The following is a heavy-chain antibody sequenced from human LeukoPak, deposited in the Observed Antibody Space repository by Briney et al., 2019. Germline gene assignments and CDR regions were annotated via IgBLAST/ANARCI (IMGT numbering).Heavy chain of an antibody. D-gene: IGHD3-10*01. CDR1: GGSISSYY. CDR3: ARSTYYLDI. V-gene: IGHV4-59*01. Sequence: WETLSLTCTVSGGSISSYYWSWIRQPPGKGLEWIGYIYYSGSTNDNPSLTSRVTISVDTSKNQFSLTLSSVTAADTAVYYCARSTYYLDIWGQGTMVTVSS. CDR2: IYYSGST. J-gene: IGHJ3*02.